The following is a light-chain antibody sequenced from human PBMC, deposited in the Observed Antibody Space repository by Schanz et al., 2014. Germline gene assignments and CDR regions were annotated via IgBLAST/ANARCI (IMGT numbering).Light chain of an antibody. CDR2: EVS. J-gene: IGLJ3*02. CDR1: RSDVGGYNY. CDR3: TSYTSVSTWV. Sequence: QSALTQPPSASGSPGQSVTISCTGTRSDVGGYNYVSWYQQQPGKAPKLMIYEVSKRPSGVSNRFSGSKSGNTASLTISGLQTEDEADYYCTSYTSVSTWVFGGGTKLTVL. V-gene: IGLV2-14*01.